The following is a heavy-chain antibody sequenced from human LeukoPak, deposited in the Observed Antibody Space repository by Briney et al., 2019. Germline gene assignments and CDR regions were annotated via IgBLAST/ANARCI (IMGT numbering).Heavy chain of an antibody. CDR3: ARYGYSSGSGYDY. V-gene: IGHV4-34*01. J-gene: IGHJ4*02. Sequence: SETLSLTCAVYGGSFSGYYWSWIRQPPGKGLEWIGEINHSGSTNYNPSLKSRVTISVDTSKNQFSLKLSSVTAADTAVYYCARYGYSSGSGYDYWGQGTLVTVSS. CDR1: GGSFSGYY. D-gene: IGHD6-19*01. CDR2: INHSGST.